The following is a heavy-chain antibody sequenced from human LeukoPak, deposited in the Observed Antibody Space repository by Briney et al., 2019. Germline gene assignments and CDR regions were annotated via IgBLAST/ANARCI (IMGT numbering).Heavy chain of an antibody. CDR2: IYFSGTT. J-gene: IGHJ6*03. CDR1: GGSISSSSYF. D-gene: IGHD3-3*01. CDR3: ARLCDFWSGCYMDV. V-gene: IGHV4-39*01. Sequence: PSETLSLTCTVSGGSISSSSYFWGWIREPPGKRLEWNGNIYFSGTTYYNPSLKSRVTIFVDTSKNQFSLKLSSVTAADTAVYYCARLCDFWSGCYMDVWGKGTTVTVSS.